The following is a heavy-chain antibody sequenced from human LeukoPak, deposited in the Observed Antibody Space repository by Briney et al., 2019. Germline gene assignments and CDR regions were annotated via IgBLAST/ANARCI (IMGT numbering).Heavy chain of an antibody. V-gene: IGHV4-59*01. CDR2: IYYSGST. CDR1: GGSISSYY. Sequence: SETLSLTCTVSGGSISSYYWSWIRQPPGKGLEWIGYIYYSGSTNYNPSLKSRVTISVDTSKNQFSLKLSSVTAADTAVYYCARDLGSSGYYYPLDYWGQGTLVTVST. J-gene: IGHJ4*02. D-gene: IGHD3-22*01. CDR3: ARDLGSSGYYYPLDY.